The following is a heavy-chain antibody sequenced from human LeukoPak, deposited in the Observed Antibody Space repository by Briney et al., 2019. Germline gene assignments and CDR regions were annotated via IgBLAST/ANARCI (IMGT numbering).Heavy chain of an antibody. Sequence: PGGSLRLSCAASGFTFSSYAMSWVRQAPGKGLEWVSAISGSGGSTYYADSVKGRFTISRDNSKDTLYLQMNSLRAEDTAVYYCAKVFGTRQFVPGTYYDILTGYFSRDYYFDYWGQGTLVTVSS. CDR2: ISGSGGST. D-gene: IGHD3-9*01. CDR1: GFTFSSYA. J-gene: IGHJ4*02. V-gene: IGHV3-23*01. CDR3: AKVFGTRQFVPGTYYDILTGYFSRDYYFDY.